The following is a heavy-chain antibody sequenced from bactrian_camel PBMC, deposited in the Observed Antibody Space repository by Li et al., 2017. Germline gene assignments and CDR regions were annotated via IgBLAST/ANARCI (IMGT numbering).Heavy chain of an antibody. J-gene: IGHJ7*01. D-gene: IGHD5*01. V-gene: IGHV3S40*01. Sequence: VQLVESGGGLVQPGGSLRLSCVASGFSFSTYDMSWVRQAPGKGLEWVSTIKTSGQYYADSVKGRFTISRDNAKNTVYLQLNSLKTEDMAMYYCAKLVDYGMDYWGKGTQVTVS. CDR2: IKTSGQ. CDR1: GFSFSTYD.